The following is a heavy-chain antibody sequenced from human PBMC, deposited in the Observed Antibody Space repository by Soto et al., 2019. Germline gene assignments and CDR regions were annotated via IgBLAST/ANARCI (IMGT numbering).Heavy chain of an antibody. J-gene: IGHJ4*02. CDR1: GFTFSSYW. V-gene: IGHV3-7*01. CDR3: AREPLMYWNDEGG. D-gene: IGHD1-1*01. CDR2: IKQDGSEK. Sequence: EVQLVESGGGLVQPGGSLRLSCAASGFTFSSYWMSWVRQAPGKGLEWVANIKQDGSEKYYVDSVKGRFTISRDNAKNSLYLQMNSLRAEDTAVYYCAREPLMYWNDEGGWGQGTLVTVSS.